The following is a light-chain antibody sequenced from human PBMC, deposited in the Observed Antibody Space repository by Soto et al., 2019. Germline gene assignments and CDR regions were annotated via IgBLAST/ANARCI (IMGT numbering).Light chain of an antibody. J-gene: IGKJ1*01. Sequence: EIVCTQSPGTLSVSPGERATLSCRASQSVSSSYLAWYQQKPGQAPRLLIYGASSRATGIPDRFSGSGSGTDFTLTISRLEPEDFAVYYCQQDGSSPRTFGQGTKVDIK. CDR3: QQDGSSPRT. CDR2: GAS. CDR1: QSVSSSY. V-gene: IGKV3-20*01.